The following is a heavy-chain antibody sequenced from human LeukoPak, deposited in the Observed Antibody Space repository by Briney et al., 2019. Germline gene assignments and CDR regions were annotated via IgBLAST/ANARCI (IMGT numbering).Heavy chain of an antibody. V-gene: IGHV1-69*04. CDR2: IIPILGIA. J-gene: IGHJ3*02. D-gene: IGHD3-10*01. CDR1: GGTFSSYA. Sequence: ASAKVSCKASGGTFSSYAISWVRQAPGQGLEWMGRIIPILGIANYAQKFQGRVTITADKSTSTAYMELSSLRSEDTAVYYCARDPRLWFGDNAFDIWGQGTMVTVSS. CDR3: ARDPRLWFGDNAFDI.